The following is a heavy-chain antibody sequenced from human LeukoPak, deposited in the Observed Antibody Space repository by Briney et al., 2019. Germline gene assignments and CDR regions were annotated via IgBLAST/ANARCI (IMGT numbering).Heavy chain of an antibody. CDR1: GGSISSGGYY. V-gene: IGHV4-30-2*01. Sequence: SETLSLTCTVSGGSISSGGYYWSWIRQPPGKGLEWIGYIYHSGSTYYNPSLKSRVTISVDRSKNQFSLKLSSVTAADTAVYYCARDLGGDSSGYSYWGQGTLVTVSS. J-gene: IGHJ4*02. CDR2: IYHSGST. D-gene: IGHD3-22*01. CDR3: ARDLGGDSSGYSY.